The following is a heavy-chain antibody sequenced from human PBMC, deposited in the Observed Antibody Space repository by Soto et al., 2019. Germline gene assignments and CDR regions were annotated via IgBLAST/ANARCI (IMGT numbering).Heavy chain of an antibody. J-gene: IGHJ6*02. V-gene: IGHV3-53*01. D-gene: IGHD5-12*01. CDR2: IYSGGST. CDR1: GFTVSSNY. CDR3: ARDSGYDYTIYYGMDV. Sequence: GGSLRLSCAASGFTVSSNYISWVRQAPGKGLEWVSVIYSGGSTYYADSVKGRFTISRDNSKNTLYLQMNSLRAEDTAVYYCARDSGYDYTIYYGMDVWGQGTTVTVSS.